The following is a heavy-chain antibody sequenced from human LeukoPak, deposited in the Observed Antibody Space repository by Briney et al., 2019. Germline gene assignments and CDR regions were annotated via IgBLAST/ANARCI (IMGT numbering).Heavy chain of an antibody. D-gene: IGHD4-17*01. CDR3: ARVLRDYGDYSD. Sequence: ASVKVSCKASGYTFTGYYMHWVRQAPGQGLEWTGWINPNSGGTNYAQKFQGRVTMTRDTSISTAYMELSRLRSEDTAVYYCARVLRDYGDYSDWGQGTLVTVSS. V-gene: IGHV1-2*02. CDR2: INPNSGGT. J-gene: IGHJ4*02. CDR1: GYTFTGYY.